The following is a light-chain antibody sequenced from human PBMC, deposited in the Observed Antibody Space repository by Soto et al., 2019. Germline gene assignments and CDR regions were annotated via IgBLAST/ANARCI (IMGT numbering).Light chain of an antibody. CDR3: QQYNNWPPYT. V-gene: IGKV3D-15*01. Sequence: EIVVTQSPATLSVTPGESVTLSCRASQRITDTLAWYQQRPGQAPRLLIFGASTRATGIPARFSGSVSGTEFTLTISSLQSEDFAIYYCQQYNNWPPYTFGQGTKVDIK. J-gene: IGKJ2*01. CDR1: QRITDT. CDR2: GAS.